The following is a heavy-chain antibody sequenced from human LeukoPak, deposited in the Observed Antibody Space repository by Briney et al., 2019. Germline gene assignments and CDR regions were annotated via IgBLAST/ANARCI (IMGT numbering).Heavy chain of an antibody. CDR1: GFTFSSYG. D-gene: IGHD3-3*02. CDR2: ISYDGSNK. Sequence: GGSLRLSCAASGFTFSSYGMHWVRQAPGRGLEWVAVISYDGSNKYYADSVKGRFTISRDNSKNTLYLQMNSLRAEDTAVYYCAKDISGNWFDPWGQGTLVTVSS. V-gene: IGHV3-30*18. J-gene: IGHJ5*02. CDR3: AKDISGNWFDP.